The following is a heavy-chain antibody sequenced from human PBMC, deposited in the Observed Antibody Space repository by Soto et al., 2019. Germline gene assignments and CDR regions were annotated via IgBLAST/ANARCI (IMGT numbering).Heavy chain of an antibody. J-gene: IGHJ4*02. CDR2: ISWNSGSI. CDR3: AKDKRVATIGAGLDY. D-gene: IGHD5-12*01. CDR1: GFTFDDYA. Sequence: EVLLVESGGGLVQPGRSLRLSCAASGFTFDDYAMHWVRQAPGKGLEWVSGISWNSGSIGYADSVKGRFTISRDNAKNSLYLQMNSLRAEDTALYYCAKDKRVATIGAGLDYWGQGTLVTVSS. V-gene: IGHV3-9*01.